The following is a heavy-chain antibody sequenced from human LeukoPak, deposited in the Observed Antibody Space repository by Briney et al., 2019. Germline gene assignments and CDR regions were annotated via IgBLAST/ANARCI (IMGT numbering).Heavy chain of an antibody. CDR2: INHSGST. V-gene: IGHV4-34*01. J-gene: IGHJ6*02. CDR1: GGSFSGYY. D-gene: IGHD1-1*01. CDR3: ARGQNWNVWNYYYYYGMDV. Sequence: SETLSLTCAVYGGSFSGYYWSWIRQPPGKGLERIGEINHSGSTNYNPSLKSRVTISVDTSKNQFSLKLSSVTAADTAVYYCARGQNWNVWNYYYYYGMDVWGQGTTVTVSS.